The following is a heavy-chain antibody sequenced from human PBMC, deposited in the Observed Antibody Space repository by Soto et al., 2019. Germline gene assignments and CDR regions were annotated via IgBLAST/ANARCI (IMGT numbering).Heavy chain of an antibody. CDR1: GYTFTSYY. J-gene: IGHJ6*02. V-gene: IGHV1-46*01. CDR2: INPSGGST. Sequence: ASVKVSCKASGYTFTSYYMHWVRQAPGQGLEWMGIINPSGGSTSYAQKFQGRVTMTRDTSTSTVYMELSSLRSEDTAVYYCARGFLGYCSSTSCYRHYGMDVWGQGTTVTVSS. D-gene: IGHD2-2*01. CDR3: ARGFLGYCSSTSCYRHYGMDV.